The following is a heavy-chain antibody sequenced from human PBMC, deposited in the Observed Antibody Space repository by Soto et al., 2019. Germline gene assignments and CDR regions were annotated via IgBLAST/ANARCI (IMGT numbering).Heavy chain of an antibody. Sequence: PSETLSLTCTVSGGSITSGGHYWGWIRQYPGKGLEWIGHIYDSGNMYFYNPSLKSRVTISADTSRNQFSLSLSSLTAADTAVYYCAIVDHRGYFSVLTDLRGQGFLVTGSS. CDR3: AIVDHRGYFSVLTDL. D-gene: IGHD3-9*01. J-gene: IGHJ4*02. V-gene: IGHV4-31*03. CDR2: IYDSGNMY. CDR1: GGSITSGGHY.